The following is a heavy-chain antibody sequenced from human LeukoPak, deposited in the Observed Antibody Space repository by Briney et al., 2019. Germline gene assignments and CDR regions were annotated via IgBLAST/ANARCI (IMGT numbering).Heavy chain of an antibody. Sequence: GGSLRLSCAASGFTFSSYSMTWVRQAPGKGLEWVSSISSSSSYIYYADSVKGRFTISRDNAKNSLYLQMNSLRAEDTAVYYCARDRRSIAARPDFDPWGQGTLVTVSS. J-gene: IGHJ5*02. CDR1: GFTFSSYS. CDR2: ISSSSSYI. CDR3: ARDRRSIAARPDFDP. D-gene: IGHD6-6*01. V-gene: IGHV3-21*01.